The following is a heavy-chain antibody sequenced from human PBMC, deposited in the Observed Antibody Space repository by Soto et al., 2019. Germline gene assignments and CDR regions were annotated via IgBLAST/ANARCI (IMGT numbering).Heavy chain of an antibody. J-gene: IGHJ5*02. CDR2: MNPNSGNT. V-gene: IGHV1-8*01. D-gene: IGHD6-19*01. Sequence: QVQLVQSGAEVKKPGASVKVSCKTSGYTFTSYDIHWVRQATGQGPEWMGWMNPNSGNTVYAQKFQGRITITRNTTLSTAYMGLSSLRPEDTAAYYCARTRFGAVAGTWGQGTLVTVSS. CDR1: GYTFTSYD. CDR3: ARTRFGAVAGT.